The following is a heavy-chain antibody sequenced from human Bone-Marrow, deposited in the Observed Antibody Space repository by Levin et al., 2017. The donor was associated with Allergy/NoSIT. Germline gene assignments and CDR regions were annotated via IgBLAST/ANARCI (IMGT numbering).Heavy chain of an antibody. V-gene: IGHV1-3*01. CDR1: GYTFTSYA. D-gene: IGHD7-27*01. CDR2: INAGNGNT. J-gene: IGHJ5*02. CDR3: AREINWGPPMYNWFDP. Sequence: GGSLRLSCKASGYTFTSYAMHWVRQAPGQRLEWMGWINAGNGNTKYSQKFQGRVTITRDTSASTAYMELSSLRSEDTAVYYCAREINWGPPMYNWFDPWGQGTLVTVSS.